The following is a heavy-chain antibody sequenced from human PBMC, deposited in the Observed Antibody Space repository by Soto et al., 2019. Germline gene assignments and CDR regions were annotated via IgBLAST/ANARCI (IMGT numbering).Heavy chain of an antibody. J-gene: IGHJ4*02. Sequence: GGSLRLSCATSGFTFSTNAMGWVRQAPGMGLEFVSLISGSGNTIYYADSVKGRFTISRDNSMNTVSLQVNSLRAEDTAVYYCAKVGYDTFGYYLRSFDCWGQGTLVTVSS. CDR3: AKVGYDTFGYYLRSFDC. D-gene: IGHD2-2*03. CDR2: ISGSGNTI. CDR1: GFTFSTNA. V-gene: IGHV3-23*01.